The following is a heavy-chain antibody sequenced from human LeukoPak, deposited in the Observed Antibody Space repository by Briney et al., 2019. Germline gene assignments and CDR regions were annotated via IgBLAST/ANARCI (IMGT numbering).Heavy chain of an antibody. D-gene: IGHD2-21*01. V-gene: IGHV1-2*02. Sequence: ASVKVSCKASGYTFTGYYMHWVRQAPGQGLEWMGWINPNSGGTNYAQKFQGRVTMTRDTSISTAYMELSRLRSDDTAVYYCARVIEASYSSYMDVWGKGTTVTVSS. CDR1: GYTFTGYY. CDR3: ARVIEASYSSYMDV. CDR2: INPNSGGT. J-gene: IGHJ6*03.